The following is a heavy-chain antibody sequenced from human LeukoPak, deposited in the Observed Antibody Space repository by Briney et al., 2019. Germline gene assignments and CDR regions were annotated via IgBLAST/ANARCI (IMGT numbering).Heavy chain of an antibody. Sequence: SETLSLTCTVSGGSISSSSYYWSWIRQPAGKGLEWIGRIYTSGSTNYNPSLKSRVTMSVDTSKNQFSLKLSSVTAADTAVYYCARDQDCSGGSCYSEGFDPWGQGTLVTVSS. V-gene: IGHV4-61*02. J-gene: IGHJ5*02. D-gene: IGHD2-15*01. CDR3: ARDQDCSGGSCYSEGFDP. CDR1: GGSISSSSYY. CDR2: IYTSGST.